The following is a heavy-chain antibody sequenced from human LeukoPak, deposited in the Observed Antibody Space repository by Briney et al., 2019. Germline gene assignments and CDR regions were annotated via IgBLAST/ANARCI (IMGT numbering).Heavy chain of an antibody. V-gene: IGHV3-20*04. CDR2: INWSGGST. CDR3: ARASHYYDSSDYPDY. Sequence: GGSLRLSCAASGFTFDDYGMSWVRQAPGKGLEWVSGINWSGGSTGYADSVKGRFTFSRDNAKNSLYLQMNSLRAEDTALYYCARASHYYDSSDYPDYWGQGTLVTVSS. D-gene: IGHD3-22*01. J-gene: IGHJ4*02. CDR1: GFTFDDYG.